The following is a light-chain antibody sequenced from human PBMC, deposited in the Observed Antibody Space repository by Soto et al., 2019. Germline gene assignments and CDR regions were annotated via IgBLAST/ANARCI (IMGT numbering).Light chain of an antibody. CDR3: QQYNSYSRT. Sequence: DIQMAQSPSTLSASLGDRVTVTYRASQSISSWLAWYQQKPGKAPKLLIYDASSLESGVPSRFRGSGSGTEFTLTISSLQPDDFATYYCQQYNSYSRTFGQGTKVDI. CDR1: QSISSW. J-gene: IGKJ1*01. V-gene: IGKV1-5*01. CDR2: DAS.